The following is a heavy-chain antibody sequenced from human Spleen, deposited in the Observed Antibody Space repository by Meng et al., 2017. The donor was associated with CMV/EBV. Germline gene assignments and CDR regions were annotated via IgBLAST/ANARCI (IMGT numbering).Heavy chain of an antibody. CDR1: AFTFSNYA. D-gene: IGHD6-13*01. J-gene: IGHJ4*02. CDR3: AKAFSASWYREYYDD. CDR2: ITASGGST. V-gene: IGHV3-23*01. Sequence: SAFTFSNYAMSWVRQAPGRGLAGVSAITASGGSTYYADSVKGRFTVSRDNSKNTLYLQMSSLRAEDTALYYCAKAFSASWYREYYDDWGQGTLVTVSS.